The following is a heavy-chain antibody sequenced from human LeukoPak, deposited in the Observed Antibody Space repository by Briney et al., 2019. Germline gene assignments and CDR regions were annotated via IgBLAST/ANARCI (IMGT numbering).Heavy chain of an antibody. J-gene: IGHJ4*02. CDR1: GYPVTDYY. D-gene: IGHD1-20*01. CDR2: TSPKSGDT. CDR3: VRDNCGTLDY. Sequence: SVKLSCKVSGYPVTDYYIHWARHAPGHPLEWVWWTSPKSGDTRYTQRFPGRVTMTRDTSISTGSMVLVRLTCVAPASEYCVRDNCGTLDYWGQGTLVTVSS. V-gene: IGHV1-2*02.